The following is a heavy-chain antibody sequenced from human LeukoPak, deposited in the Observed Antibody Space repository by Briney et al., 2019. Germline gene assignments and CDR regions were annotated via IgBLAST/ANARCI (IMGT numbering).Heavy chain of an antibody. Sequence: SETLSLTCTVSGGSISSSSYYWGWIRQPPGKGLEWFGSIYYSGSTYYNPSLKSRVTISVDTSKNQFSLKLSSVTAADTAVYYCARLLKYQLLYYFDYWGQGTLVTVSS. CDR3: ARLLKYQLLYYFDY. V-gene: IGHV4-39*01. CDR1: GGSISSSSYY. J-gene: IGHJ4*02. D-gene: IGHD2-2*01. CDR2: IYYSGST.